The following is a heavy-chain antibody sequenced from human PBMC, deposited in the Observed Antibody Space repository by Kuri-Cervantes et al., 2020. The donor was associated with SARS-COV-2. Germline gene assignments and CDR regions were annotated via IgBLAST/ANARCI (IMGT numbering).Heavy chain of an antibody. D-gene: IGHD3-22*01. CDR1: GFTFSSYG. CDR2: IWYDGSNK. J-gene: IGHJ3*02. V-gene: IGHV3-33*01. Sequence: LSLTCAASGFTFSSYGMHWVRQAPGKGLEWVAVIWYDGSNKYYADSVKGRFTISRDNSKNTLYLQMNSLRAEDTAVYYCAREWYYYDSSGYYPVGAFDICGQGTIV. CDR3: AREWYYYDSSGYYPVGAFDI.